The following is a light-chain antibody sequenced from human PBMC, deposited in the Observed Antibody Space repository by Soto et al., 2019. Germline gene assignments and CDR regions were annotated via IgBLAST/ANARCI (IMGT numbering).Light chain of an antibody. V-gene: IGKV1-39*01. CDR2: AAS. Sequence: DIQMTQSPSSLSASVGDRVTITCRASQTITRYLNWYQQKPGKAPKLLIYAASSLQSGVPLRFSGSGSGTDFSLTISSLQPEDFATYYCQQNYSPPFTFGPGTQVDIK. CDR1: QTITRY. J-gene: IGKJ3*01. CDR3: QQNYSPPFT.